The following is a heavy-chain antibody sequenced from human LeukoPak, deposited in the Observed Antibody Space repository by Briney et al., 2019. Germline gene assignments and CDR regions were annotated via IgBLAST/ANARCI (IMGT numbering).Heavy chain of an antibody. Sequence: GRSLRLSCAASGFTFSSYGMHWVRQAPGKGLEWVAVIWYDGSNKYYADSVKGRFTISRDNSKNTLYLQMNSLRAKDTAVYYCARGTTATNHWGQGTLVTVSS. J-gene: IGHJ5*02. V-gene: IGHV3-33*01. CDR3: ARGTTATNH. CDR2: IWYDGSNK. D-gene: IGHD1-1*01. CDR1: GFTFSSYG.